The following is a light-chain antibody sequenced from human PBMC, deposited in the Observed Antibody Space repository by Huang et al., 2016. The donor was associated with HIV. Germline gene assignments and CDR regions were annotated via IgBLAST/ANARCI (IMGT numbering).Light chain of an antibody. J-gene: IGKJ4*01. V-gene: IGKV1-9*01. CDR2: YAS. CDR3: QQLRSYPLT. Sequence: IQLTQSPSSLSASIVDRVTITCRASQGISTSLAWYQQKPGKAPNLLIFYASSLRSGVPSRFSGSRSGTVFTLSISSLQPEDFATYFCQQLRSYPLTFGGGTKVEIK. CDR1: QGISTS.